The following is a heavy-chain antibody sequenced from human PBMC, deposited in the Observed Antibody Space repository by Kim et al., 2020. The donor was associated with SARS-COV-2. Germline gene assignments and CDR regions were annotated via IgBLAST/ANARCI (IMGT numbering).Heavy chain of an antibody. Sequence: ASVKVSCKASGYTFTTYNIQWVRQAPGQGLEWMGWINSGKGNTKYSQKFQGRVSISRDISASTAYMDLSSLRSEDTAIYYCVTGGGPAWGQGTLVTVSS. CDR2: INSGKGNT. J-gene: IGHJ4*02. CDR3: VTGGGPA. CDR1: GYTFTTYN. D-gene: IGHD5-12*01. V-gene: IGHV1-3*04.